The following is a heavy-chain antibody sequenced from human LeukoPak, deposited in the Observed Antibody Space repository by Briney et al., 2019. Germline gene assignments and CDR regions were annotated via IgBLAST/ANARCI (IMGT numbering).Heavy chain of an antibody. V-gene: IGHV4-39*07. D-gene: IGHD3-9*01. CDR2: IYYSGST. CDR3: ARAADYDILTGYSYYYYMDV. Sequence: SETLSLTCTVSGGSISSSSYYWGWIRQPPGKGLEWIGSIYYSGSTYYNPSLKSRVTISVDTSKNQFSLKLSSVTAADTAVYYCARAADYDILTGYSYYYYMDVWGKGTTVTISS. CDR1: GGSISSSSYY. J-gene: IGHJ6*03.